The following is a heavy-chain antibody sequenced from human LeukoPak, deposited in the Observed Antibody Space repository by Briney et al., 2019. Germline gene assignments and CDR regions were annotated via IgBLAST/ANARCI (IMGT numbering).Heavy chain of an antibody. CDR2: INTKTGGT. Sequence: ASVKVSCKASGYSFTDYHMHWVRQAPGQGLEWMGWINTKTGGTNYAQTFQGRVTLTRDTSISTVYMEMSSLRPDDTAVYYCARDRPGYSSYFDPWGQGTLVTVSS. J-gene: IGHJ5*02. V-gene: IGHV1-2*02. CDR1: GYSFTDYH. D-gene: IGHD6-19*01. CDR3: ARDRPGYSSYFDP.